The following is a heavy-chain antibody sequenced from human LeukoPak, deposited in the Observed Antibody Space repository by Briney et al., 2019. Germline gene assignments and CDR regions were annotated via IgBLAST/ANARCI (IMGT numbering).Heavy chain of an antibody. D-gene: IGHD4/OR15-4a*01. V-gene: IGHV3-30*18. CDR3: AKEDGQPLTYYYYGMDV. CDR2: ISYDGSNK. Sequence: GRSLRLSCAASGFTFSSYGMHWVRQAPGKGLEWVAVISYDGSNKYYADSVKGRFTISRDNSKNTLYLQMNGLRAEDTAVYYCAKEDGQPLTYYYYGMDVWGQGTTVTVSS. CDR1: GFTFSSYG. J-gene: IGHJ6*02.